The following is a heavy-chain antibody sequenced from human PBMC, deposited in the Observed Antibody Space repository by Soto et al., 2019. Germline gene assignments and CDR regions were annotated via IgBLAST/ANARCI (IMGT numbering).Heavy chain of an antibody. V-gene: IGHV3-33*01. CDR2: IWYDGNNK. J-gene: IGHJ4*02. CDR3: ASCNPSSTSHCYFAY. CDR1: GFTFSTSG. Sequence: QVQLVESGGGVVQPGRSLRLSCAASGFTFSTSGMHWVRQAPGKGLEWVAVIWYDGNNKYYADSVKGRFTISRDNSKNTLYLQMNSLRAEDTAVYYCASCNPSSTSHCYFAYWGQGTLVTVSS. D-gene: IGHD2-2*01.